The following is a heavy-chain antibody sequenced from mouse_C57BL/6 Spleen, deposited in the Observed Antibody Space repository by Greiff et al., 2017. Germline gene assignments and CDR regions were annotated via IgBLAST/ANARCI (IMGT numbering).Heavy chain of an antibody. CDR3: ARGWSFAY. J-gene: IGHJ3*01. V-gene: IGHV3-6*01. D-gene: IGHD2-3*01. CDR2: ISYDGSN. CDR1: GYSITSGYY. Sequence: EVKLEESGPGLVKPSQSLSLTCSVTGYSITSGYYWNWIRQFPGNKLEWMGYISYDGSNNYNPSLKNRIPITRDTSKNQFFLKLNSVTTEDTATYYCARGWSFAYWGQGTLVTVSA.